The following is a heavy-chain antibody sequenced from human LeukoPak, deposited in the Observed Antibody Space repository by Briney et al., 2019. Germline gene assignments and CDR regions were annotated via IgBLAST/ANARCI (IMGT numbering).Heavy chain of an antibody. CDR2: IYYSGST. V-gene: IGHV4-59*12. J-gene: IGHJ6*02. Sequence: ASETLSLTCTVSGGSISSYYWSWIRQPPVKGLEWIGYIYYSGSTNYNPSLKSRVTISVDTSKNQFSLKLSPVTAADTAVYYCARGYYYYYGMDVWGQGTTVTVSS. CDR1: GGSISSYY. CDR3: ARGYYYYYGMDV.